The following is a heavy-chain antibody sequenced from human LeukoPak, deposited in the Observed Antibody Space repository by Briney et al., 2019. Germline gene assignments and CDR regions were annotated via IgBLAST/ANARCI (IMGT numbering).Heavy chain of an antibody. V-gene: IGHV4-34*01. Sequence: ASETLSLTCSVSGGSISSYYWSWIRQPPGKGLEWIGEINHSGSTNYNPSLKSRVTISVDTSKNQFSLKLSSVTAADTAVYYCARVSPYSSGWWLRGGMDVWGKGTTVTVSS. CDR2: INHSGST. D-gene: IGHD6-19*01. CDR1: GGSISSYY. CDR3: ARVSPYSSGWWLRGGMDV. J-gene: IGHJ6*04.